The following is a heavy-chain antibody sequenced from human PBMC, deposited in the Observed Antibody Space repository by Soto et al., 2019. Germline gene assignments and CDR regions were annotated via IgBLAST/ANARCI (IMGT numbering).Heavy chain of an antibody. D-gene: IGHD2-21*02. CDR3: AVFLGGAGGDGY. CDR2: VEYSGCT. J-gene: IGHJ4*02. CDR1: GASVSNGGYH. V-gene: IGHV4-61*08. Sequence: QVHLQESGPGLVKPSETLSLTCTVSGASVSNGGYHWSWIRQPPGEGLEWIGNVEYSGCTKCNPSLKSRVTMSADTSNNQWSLRLSSLPAADTAVYYCAVFLGGAGGDGYWGQGTLVTVSS.